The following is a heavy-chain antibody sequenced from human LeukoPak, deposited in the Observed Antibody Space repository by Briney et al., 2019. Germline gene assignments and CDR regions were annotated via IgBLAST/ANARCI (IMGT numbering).Heavy chain of an antibody. D-gene: IGHD3-22*01. CDR2: INHSGST. J-gene: IGHJ4*02. Sequence: TSETLSLTCAVYGGSFSGYYWSWIRQPPGKGLEWIGEINHSGSTNYNPSLKSRVTISVDTSKNQFSLKLSSVTAADTAVYYCAIRARYYYDSSGYYEDYWGQGTLVTVSS. V-gene: IGHV4-34*01. CDR1: GGSFSGYY. CDR3: AIRARYYYDSSGYYEDY.